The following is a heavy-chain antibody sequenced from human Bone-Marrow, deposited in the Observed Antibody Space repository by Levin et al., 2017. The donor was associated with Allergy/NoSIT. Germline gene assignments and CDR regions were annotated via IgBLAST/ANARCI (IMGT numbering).Heavy chain of an antibody. D-gene: IGHD3-22*01. J-gene: IGHJ4*02. Sequence: PRKGLEWIGSMYYRGPTFYHPSLKSRVTISIDTSKNQVSLNLRSVTAADTAVYYCARGDDSTGHYPPCFDYWGQGTLATVSS. CDR3: ARGDDSTGHYPPCFDY. V-gene: IGHV4-39*07. CDR2: MYYRGPT.